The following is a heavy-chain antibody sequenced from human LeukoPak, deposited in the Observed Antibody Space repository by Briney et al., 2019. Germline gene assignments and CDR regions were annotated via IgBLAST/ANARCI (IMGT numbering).Heavy chain of an antibody. CDR3: ARGPSTAVYSGSYYFDY. J-gene: IGHJ4*02. CDR1: GGTFSSYA. V-gene: IGHV1-69*05. Sequence: ASVKVSCKASGGTFSSYAISWVRQAPGQGLEWMGGIIPIFGTANYAQKFQGRVTITTDESTSTAYMELSSLRSEDTAVYYRARGPSTAVYSGSYYFDYWGQGTLVTVSS. D-gene: IGHD1-26*01. CDR2: IIPIFGTA.